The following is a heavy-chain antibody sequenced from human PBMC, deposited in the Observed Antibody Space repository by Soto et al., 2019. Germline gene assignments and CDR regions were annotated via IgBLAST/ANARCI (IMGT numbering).Heavy chain of an antibody. CDR1: NGSFSGYY. Sequence: SETLSLTCADYNGSFSGYYWTWIRQPPGKGLEWIGEINHSGSTNYNPSLKSRVTISVDTSKNQFSLKLSSVTAADTAVYYCAREAYYDSSLIDYWGQGTLVTVSS. D-gene: IGHD3-22*01. CDR2: INHSGST. V-gene: IGHV4-34*01. CDR3: AREAYYDSSLIDY. J-gene: IGHJ4*02.